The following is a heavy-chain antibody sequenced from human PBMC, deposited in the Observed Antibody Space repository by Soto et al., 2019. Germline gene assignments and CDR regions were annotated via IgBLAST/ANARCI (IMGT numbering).Heavy chain of an antibody. CDR2: ISAYNGNT. V-gene: IGHV1-18*01. J-gene: IGHJ6*01. CDR3: ARDLKNRYSYGRERIYYYYGMDV. D-gene: IGHD5-18*01. Sequence: ASVKVSCKASGYTFTSYGISWVRQAPGQGLEWMGWISAYNGNTNYAQKLQGRVTMTTDTSTSTAYMELRSLRSDDTAVYYCARDLKNRYSYGRERIYYYYGMDVWGQ. CDR1: GYTFTSYG.